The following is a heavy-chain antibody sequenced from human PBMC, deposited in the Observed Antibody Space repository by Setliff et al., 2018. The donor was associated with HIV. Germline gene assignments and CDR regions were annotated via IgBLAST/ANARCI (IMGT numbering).Heavy chain of an antibody. CDR2: IYTSGIT. V-gene: IGHV4-28*01. CDR3: ATRPADSKWYGVFDY. Sequence: SETLSLTCAVSGYSIRSSYWWGWIRQSPGKGLEWIGYIYTSGITNYNPSLKSRVTISVDTSKNQFSLKLNSVTAADTAVYYCATRPADSKWYGVFDYWGQGTLVTVSS. D-gene: IGHD6-13*01. J-gene: IGHJ4*02. CDR1: GYSIRSSYW.